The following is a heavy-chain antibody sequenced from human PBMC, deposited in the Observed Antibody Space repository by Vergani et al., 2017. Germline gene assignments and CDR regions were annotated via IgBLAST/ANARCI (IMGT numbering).Heavy chain of an antibody. CDR2: IYYSGRH. J-gene: IGHJ4*02. CDR1: GGSISSSSYY. D-gene: IGHD3-22*01. Sequence: QLQLQESGPGLVKPSETLSLTCTVSGGSISSSSYYWGWIRQPPGKGLEWIGSIYYSGRHYYNPSLKRRVTISVDTSKNQFSLKLSSVTAADTAGYYCARPREYDSIGGWGYFDYWGQGTLVTVSS. CDR3: ARPREYDSIGGWGYFDY. V-gene: IGHV4-39*01.